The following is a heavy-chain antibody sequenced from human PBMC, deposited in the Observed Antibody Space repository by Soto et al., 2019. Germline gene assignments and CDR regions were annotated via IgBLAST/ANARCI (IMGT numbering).Heavy chain of an antibody. D-gene: IGHD4-17*01. CDR1: GGSISSGGYY. Sequence: PSETLSLTSTVSGGSISSGGYYWSWIRQHPGKGLEWIGYIYYSGSTYYNPSLKSRVTISVDTSKNQFSLKLSSVTAADTAVYYCARDQHDYGDYPGYYYYGMDVWGQGTTVTVSS. CDR3: ARDQHDYGDYPGYYYYGMDV. V-gene: IGHV4-31*03. CDR2: IYYSGST. J-gene: IGHJ6*02.